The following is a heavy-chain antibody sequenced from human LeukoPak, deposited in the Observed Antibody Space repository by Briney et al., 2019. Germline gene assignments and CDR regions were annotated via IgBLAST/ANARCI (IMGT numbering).Heavy chain of an antibody. CDR3: ATYRQVLLPFES. Sequence: GGSLRLTCAASGFTFSTFAMIWVRQPPGKGLEWVSSIFPSGGEIHYADSVRGRFTISRDNSKSTLSLQMNSLRAEDTAIYYCATYRQVLLPFESWGQGTLVTVSS. CDR2: IFPSGGEI. V-gene: IGHV3-23*01. D-gene: IGHD2-8*02. J-gene: IGHJ4*02. CDR1: GFTFSTFA.